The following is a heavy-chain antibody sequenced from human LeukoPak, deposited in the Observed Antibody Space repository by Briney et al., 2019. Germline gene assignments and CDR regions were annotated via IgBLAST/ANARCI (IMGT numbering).Heavy chain of an antibody. Sequence: AGGSLRLSCVVSGFTFRSYAMGWVRQAPGKGLEWVSTLSTGGDRTCYADSVKGRFTISRDTSKNTLYVEMNSLRAEDTAVYYCATDPGGFDYWGQGTLVTVSS. CDR2: LSTGGDRT. V-gene: IGHV3-23*01. CDR1: GFTFRSYA. CDR3: ATDPGGFDY. D-gene: IGHD3-16*01. J-gene: IGHJ4*02.